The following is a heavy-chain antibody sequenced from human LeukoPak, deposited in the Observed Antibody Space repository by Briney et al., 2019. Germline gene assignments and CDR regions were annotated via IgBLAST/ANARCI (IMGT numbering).Heavy chain of an antibody. V-gene: IGHV4-39*01. D-gene: IGHD3-22*01. Sequence: PSETLSLTCSVSGDSITSNSHSWGWIRQPPGKGLEWNGIIFHFGRTYYSPSLKSRVTMSVDTSKNQFSLNLRSVTAADTGVYYCARQEISLIVAVITKGFGHFDSWGQGALVTVSS. J-gene: IGHJ4*02. CDR3: ARQEISLIVAVITKGFGHFDS. CDR2: IFHFGRT. CDR1: GDSITSNSHS.